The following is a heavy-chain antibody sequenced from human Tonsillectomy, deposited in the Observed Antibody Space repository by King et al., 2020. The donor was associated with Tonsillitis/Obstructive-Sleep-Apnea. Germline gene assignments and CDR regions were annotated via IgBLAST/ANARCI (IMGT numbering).Heavy chain of an antibody. CDR2: ISGSGGST. CDR1: GFTFSSYA. D-gene: IGHD3-3*01. CDR3: AKDTGYYDFWSAGYYYMDV. J-gene: IGHJ6*03. Sequence: VQLVESGGGLVQPGGSLRISCAASGFTFSSYAMSWVRQAPGKGLEWVSAISGSGGSTYYADSVKGRFTISRDNSKNTLYLQMNSLRAEDTAVYYCAKDTGYYDFWSAGYYYMDVWGKGTTVTVSS. V-gene: IGHV3-23*04.